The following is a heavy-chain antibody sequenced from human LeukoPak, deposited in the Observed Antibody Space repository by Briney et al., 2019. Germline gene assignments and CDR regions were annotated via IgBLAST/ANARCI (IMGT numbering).Heavy chain of an antibody. J-gene: IGHJ3*02. D-gene: IGHD3-22*01. CDR2: ISAYNGNT. Sequence: ASVKVSCKSSGYTFTSYGISWVRQAPGQGLEWMGWISAYNGNTNYAQKLQGRVTMTTDTSTSTAYMELRSLRSDDTAVYYCARDRIFYDSSGYYYPDAFDIWGQGTMVTVSS. CDR3: ARDRIFYDSSGYYYPDAFDI. CDR1: GYTFTSYG. V-gene: IGHV1-18*01.